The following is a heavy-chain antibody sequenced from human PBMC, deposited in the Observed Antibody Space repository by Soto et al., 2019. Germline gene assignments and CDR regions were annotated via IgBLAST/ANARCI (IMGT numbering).Heavy chain of an antibody. V-gene: IGHV1-69*01. J-gene: IGHJ6*02. CDR2: IIPISGTA. D-gene: IGHD2-2*01. Sequence: QVQLVQSGAEVKKPGSSVKVSCKASGGTFSSYAISWVRQARGQGLEWMGGIIPISGTANYAQKFQGRVTITADASTSTAYMELSSLRSEDTAVYYCARSQGSSTSLEIYYYYYYGMDVWGQGTTVTVSS. CDR3: ARSQGSSTSLEIYYYYYYGMDV. CDR1: GGTFSSYA.